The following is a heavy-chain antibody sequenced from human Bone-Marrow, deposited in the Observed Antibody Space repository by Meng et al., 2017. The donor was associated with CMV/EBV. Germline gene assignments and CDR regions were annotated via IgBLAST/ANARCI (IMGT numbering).Heavy chain of an antibody. V-gene: IGHV3-30*04. J-gene: IGHJ4*02. CDR1: EFTFDIYS. CDR3: AKASQHDYRCFDY. CDR2: ISYDGGIQ. Sequence: GESLKISCAVSEFTFDIYSMHWVRQAPGEGPEWVAVISYDGGIQFYAESVKGRFTISRDNAKDTLYLQMNTLRAEDTAVYYCAKASQHDYRCFDYWGQGTLVTVSS. D-gene: IGHD4-11*01.